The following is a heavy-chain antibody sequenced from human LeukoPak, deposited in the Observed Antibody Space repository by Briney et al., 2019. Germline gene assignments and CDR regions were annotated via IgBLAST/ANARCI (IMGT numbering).Heavy chain of an antibody. V-gene: IGHV4-59*01. CDR2: IYYSGST. D-gene: IGHD3-3*01. Sequence: PSETLSLTCTVSGGSISSYYWSWIRQPPGKGLEWIGYIYYSGSTNYNPSLKSRVTISVDTSKNQFSLKLSSVTAADTAVYYCARVWGDGGSPYYDLYYYGMDVWGQGTTVTVSS. J-gene: IGHJ6*02. CDR1: GGSISSYY. CDR3: ARVWGDGGSPYYDLYYYGMDV.